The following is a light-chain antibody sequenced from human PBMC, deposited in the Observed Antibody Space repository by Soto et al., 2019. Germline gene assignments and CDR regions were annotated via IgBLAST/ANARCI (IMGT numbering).Light chain of an antibody. CDR3: QQYRSYWT. CDR1: QSIDSW. Sequence: DIQMTQSPSTLSASVGDRVTITCRASQSIDSWLAWYQQKPGKAPKLLIYKASSFESGVPSRFSGSGSGTEFTLTISRLQPDDFATYSCQQYRSYWTFGQGTKVEIK. J-gene: IGKJ1*01. CDR2: KAS. V-gene: IGKV1-5*03.